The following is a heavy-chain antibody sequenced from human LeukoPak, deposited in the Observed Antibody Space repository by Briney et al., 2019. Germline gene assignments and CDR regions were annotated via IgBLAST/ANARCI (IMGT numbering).Heavy chain of an antibody. Sequence: GGSLRLSCAASGFTISHYWMSWVRQAPGKGLEWVANIKPDGSEKYYVDSLKGRFTISRDNAENSLYLQMNSLRAEDTAVYYCARDRAGGIDGYWGQGTLVTVSS. D-gene: IGHD4-23*01. J-gene: IGHJ4*02. CDR1: GFTISHYW. CDR3: ARDRAGGIDGY. V-gene: IGHV3-7*01. CDR2: IKPDGSEK.